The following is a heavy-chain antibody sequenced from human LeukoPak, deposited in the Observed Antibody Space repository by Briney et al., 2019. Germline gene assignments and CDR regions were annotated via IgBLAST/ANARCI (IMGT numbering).Heavy chain of an antibody. CDR1: GGSISSGGYY. CDR3: ARVYPLEYYFDY. D-gene: IGHD5-24*01. CDR2: IYHSGST. J-gene: IGHJ4*02. Sequence: SETLSLTCTVSGGSISSGGYYWSWIRQPPGKGLEWIGYIYHSGSTYYNPFLKSRVTISVDRSKNQFSLKLSSVTAADTAVYYCARVYPLEYYFDYWGQGTLVTVSS. V-gene: IGHV4-30-2*01.